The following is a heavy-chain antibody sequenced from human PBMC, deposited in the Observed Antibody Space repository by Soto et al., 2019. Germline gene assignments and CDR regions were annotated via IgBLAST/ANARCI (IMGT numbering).Heavy chain of an antibody. CDR3: ARWKNEGSYGGNSHGMDV. CDR1: GGSISSGGYY. Sequence: PSETLSLTCTVSGGSISSGGYYWSWIRQHPGKGLEWIGYIYYSGSTYYNPSLKSRVTISVDTSKNQFSLRLSSVTAADTAVYYCARWKNEGSYGGNSHGMDVWGQGTTVTV. D-gene: IGHD4-17*01. CDR2: IYYSGST. J-gene: IGHJ6*02. V-gene: IGHV4-31*03.